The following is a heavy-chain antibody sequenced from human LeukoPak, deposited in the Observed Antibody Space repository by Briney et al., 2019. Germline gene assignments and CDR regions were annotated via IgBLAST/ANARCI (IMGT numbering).Heavy chain of an antibody. CDR1: GLTFSSYG. V-gene: IGHV3-23*01. CDR3: AKGGEGGSHRYFEY. J-gene: IGHJ4*02. D-gene: IGHD1-26*01. Sequence: GGSLRLSCAASGLTFSSYGMNWVRQAPGKGLEWVSSISGSGDSTYHADSVRGRFTVSRDNSKNTLYLQMKSLRAEDTAVYYCAKGGEGGSHRYFEYWGQGTLVTVSS. CDR2: ISGSGDST.